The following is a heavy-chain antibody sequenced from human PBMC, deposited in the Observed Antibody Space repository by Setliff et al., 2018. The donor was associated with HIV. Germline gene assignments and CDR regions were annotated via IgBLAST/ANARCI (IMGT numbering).Heavy chain of an antibody. D-gene: IGHD3-10*01. J-gene: IGHJ6*02. CDR3: ARNFGLSPSGKYYYYYGMDI. CDR1: GYTFTGHY. V-gene: IGHV1-2*02. Sequence: GASVKVSCKASGYTFTGHYLHWVRQAPGQGLEWLGWVNPNSGDAIYAQNFQGRVTMTRDTSINAAYMELSGLRSDDTAVYYCARNFGLSPSGKYYYYYGMDIWGQGTTVTVSS. CDR2: VNPNSGDA.